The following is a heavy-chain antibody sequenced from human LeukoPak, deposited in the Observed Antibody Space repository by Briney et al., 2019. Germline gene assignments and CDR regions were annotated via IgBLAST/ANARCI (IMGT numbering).Heavy chain of an antibody. J-gene: IGHJ5*02. CDR2: INWNGAWT. D-gene: IGHD3-22*01. Sequence: GGSLRLSCAASGFKFDDYGMSWVRHAPGRGLEWVCDINWNGAWTGYADSVKGRFTISRDNAKNSLYLQMNSLRAEDTALYYCAGYYYDSSRGFDLWGQGTLVTVSA. CDR3: AGYYYDSSRGFDL. CDR1: GFKFDDYG. V-gene: IGHV3-20*04.